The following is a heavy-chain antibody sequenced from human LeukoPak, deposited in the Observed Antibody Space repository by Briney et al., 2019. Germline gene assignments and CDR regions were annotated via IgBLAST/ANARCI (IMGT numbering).Heavy chain of an antibody. CDR2: IYYSGST. J-gene: IGHJ4*02. Sequence: SETLSLTCTVSGGSIRTNSYYWGWIRQPPGKGLEWIGSIYYSGSTYSNPSLKSRVTISVDPSKNQFSLKLNSVTAADTAVYYCARLLYDSRGYYYFDYWGQGTLVTVSS. CDR3: ARLLYDSRGYYYFDY. V-gene: IGHV4-39*01. D-gene: IGHD3-22*01. CDR1: GGSIRTNSYY.